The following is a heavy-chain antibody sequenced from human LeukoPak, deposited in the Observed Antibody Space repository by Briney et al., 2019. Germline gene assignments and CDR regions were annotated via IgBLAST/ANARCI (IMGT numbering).Heavy chain of an antibody. V-gene: IGHV1-2*02. Sequence: ASVKVSCKASGYSFSGYYMHCVRQAPGQGLEWMGWINPDSGGTKYAQKFQGRVTMTRDTSISTAYMELSNLRADDTAVYYCAGYASGWYLDYWGQGTLVTVSS. CDR3: AGYASGWYLDY. D-gene: IGHD6-19*01. J-gene: IGHJ4*02. CDR1: GYSFSGYY. CDR2: INPDSGGT.